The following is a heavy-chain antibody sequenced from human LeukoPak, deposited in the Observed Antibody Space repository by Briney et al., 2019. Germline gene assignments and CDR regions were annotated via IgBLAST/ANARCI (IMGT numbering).Heavy chain of an antibody. D-gene: IGHD4-11*01. V-gene: IGHV3-30*03. Sequence: YADSVKGRFTISRDNSKNELHLQMNSLRAEDTAVYYCARDTYTYFDYWGQGILVTVSS. CDR3: ARDTYTYFDY. J-gene: IGHJ4*02.